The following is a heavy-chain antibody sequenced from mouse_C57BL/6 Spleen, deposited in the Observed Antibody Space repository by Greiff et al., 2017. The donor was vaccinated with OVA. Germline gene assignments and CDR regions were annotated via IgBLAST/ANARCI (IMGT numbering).Heavy chain of an antibody. Sequence: ESGPGLVKPSQSLSLTCSVTGYSITSGYYWNWIRQFPGNKLEWMGYISYDGSNNYNPSLKNRISITRDTSKNQFFLKLNSVTTEDTATYYCAREDYDYIYWYFDVWGTGTTVTVSS. CDR1: GYSITSGYY. CDR2: ISYDGSN. J-gene: IGHJ1*03. D-gene: IGHD2-4*01. V-gene: IGHV3-6*01. CDR3: AREDYDYIYWYFDV.